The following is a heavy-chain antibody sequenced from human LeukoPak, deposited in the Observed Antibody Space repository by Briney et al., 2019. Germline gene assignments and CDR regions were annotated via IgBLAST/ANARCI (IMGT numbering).Heavy chain of an antibody. CDR3: ARGSEWEPLYYFDY. V-gene: IGHV3-21*01. CDR1: GLTFSIYN. CDR2: ISSSSGYL. D-gene: IGHD1-26*01. Sequence: GGSLRLSCTASGLTFSIYNMNWVRPAPGKGLEWVALISSSSGYLYYTDSVKGRFTISRDNAKNSLYLQMNSLRAEDTAVYYCARGSEWEPLYYFDYWGQGNLVTVSS. J-gene: IGHJ4*02.